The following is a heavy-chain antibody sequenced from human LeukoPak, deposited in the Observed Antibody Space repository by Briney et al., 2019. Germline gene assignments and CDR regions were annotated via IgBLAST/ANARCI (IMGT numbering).Heavy chain of an antibody. CDR3: ATGPDWATSATFDI. Sequence: GGSLRLSCAASGFTFDDYAMHWVRQAPGKGLEWVSGISWNSSRRGYADSVKGRFTISRDNAKNSLCLQMNSLRAEDTALYYCATGPDWATSATFDIWGQGTMVTVSS. D-gene: IGHD5-12*01. CDR2: ISWNSSRR. J-gene: IGHJ3*02. V-gene: IGHV3-9*01. CDR1: GFTFDDYA.